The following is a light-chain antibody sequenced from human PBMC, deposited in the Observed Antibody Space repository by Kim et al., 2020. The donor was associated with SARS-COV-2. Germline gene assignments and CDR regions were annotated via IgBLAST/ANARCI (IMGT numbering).Light chain of an antibody. CDR2: DVS. CDR3: SSYTSSRNAPWF. V-gene: IGLV2-14*03. J-gene: IGLJ3*02. CDR1: SSDVGGYNY. Sequence: QSALTQPASVSGSPGQSITISCTGTSSDVGGYNYVSWYQQHPGKAPKLMIYDVSNRPSGVSNRFSGSKSGNTASLTSSGLQAEDEADYYCSSYTSSRNAPWFFGRGTKLTDL.